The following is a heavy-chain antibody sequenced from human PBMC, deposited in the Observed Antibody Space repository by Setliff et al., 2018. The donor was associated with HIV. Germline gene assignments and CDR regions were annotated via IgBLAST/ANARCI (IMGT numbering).Heavy chain of an antibody. CDR1: GGSISSYY. CDR3: ARARITMTGGRLEPYAFDR. Sequence: PSETLSLTCTVSGGSISSYYWSWIRQPAGKGLEWIGRIYTSGSTNYNPSLKSRVTMSVDTSKNQLSLKLRSVTAADTAVYYCARARITMTGGRLEPYAFDRWGQGTKVTVSS. CDR2: IYTSGST. D-gene: IGHD3-22*01. J-gene: IGHJ3*01. V-gene: IGHV4-4*07.